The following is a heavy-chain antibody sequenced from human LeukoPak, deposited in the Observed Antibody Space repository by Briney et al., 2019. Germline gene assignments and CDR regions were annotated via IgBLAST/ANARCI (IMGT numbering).Heavy chain of an antibody. Sequence: GGSLRLSCAASGFTFSSYWMSWVRHAPGKGLEWVANIKQDGSEKYYVDSVKGRFTISRDNAKNSLYLQMNSLRAEDTAVYYCARNLASVAFDIWGQGTMVTVSS. V-gene: IGHV3-7*01. CDR1: GFTFSSYW. CDR3: ARNLASVAFDI. J-gene: IGHJ3*02. CDR2: IKQDGSEK. D-gene: IGHD6-25*01.